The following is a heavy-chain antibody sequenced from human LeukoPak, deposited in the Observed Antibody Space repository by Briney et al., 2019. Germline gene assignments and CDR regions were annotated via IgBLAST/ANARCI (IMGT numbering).Heavy chain of an antibody. CDR3: ARDRYGSGSV. J-gene: IGHJ4*02. CDR1: GGSISSYY. Sequence: SETLSLTCTVSGGSISSYYRSWIRQPPGKGLEWIGYIYYSGSTNYNPSLKSRVTISVDTSKNQFSLKLSSVTAADTAVYYCARDRYGSGSVWGQGTLVTVSS. CDR2: IYYSGST. V-gene: IGHV4-59*01. D-gene: IGHD3-10*01.